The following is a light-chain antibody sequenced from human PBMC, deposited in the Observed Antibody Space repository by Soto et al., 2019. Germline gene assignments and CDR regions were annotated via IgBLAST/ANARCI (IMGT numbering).Light chain of an antibody. CDR3: QVWDSRVV. Sequence: SYELTQPPSVSVAPGKTARITCGGNNIGSKSVHWYQQKPGQAPVLVIYYDSDRPSGIPERFSGSNSGNTATLTISRVEAGDEDDYYCQVWDSRVVFGGGTKVTVL. CDR1: NIGSKS. J-gene: IGLJ2*01. CDR2: YDS. V-gene: IGLV3-21*04.